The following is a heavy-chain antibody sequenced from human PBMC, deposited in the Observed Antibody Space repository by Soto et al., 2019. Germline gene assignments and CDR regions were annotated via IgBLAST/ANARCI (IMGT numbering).Heavy chain of an antibody. D-gene: IGHD3-16*01. Sequence: QVQLVQSGAEVKKPGASVKVSCKASGYTFTNYDIHWVRQATGQGLEWMGWMNPDSGNTGQSKQFQGRVTMTRDTSISTASMELSSLRSEDTAVYYCAGGRFRRTWFDPWGQGTLVTVSS. CDR2: MNPDSGNT. CDR1: GYTFTNYD. V-gene: IGHV1-8*01. J-gene: IGHJ5*02. CDR3: AGGRFRRTWFDP.